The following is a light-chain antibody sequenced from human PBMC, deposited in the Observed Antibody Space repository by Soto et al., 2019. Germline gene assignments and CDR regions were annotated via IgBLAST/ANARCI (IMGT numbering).Light chain of an antibody. CDR2: DTS. J-gene: IGKJ1*01. CDR3: QQYGTSPQT. CDR1: QSVTSNY. V-gene: IGKV3-20*01. Sequence: EIVLTQSPGTLSLSPGERATLSCRASQSVTSNYLAWYQQKPGQAPGLLIYDTSTRASGVPDRFSGSGSGTEFPLTISRLEPEDFAVYYCQQYGTSPQTFGQGTKVDIK.